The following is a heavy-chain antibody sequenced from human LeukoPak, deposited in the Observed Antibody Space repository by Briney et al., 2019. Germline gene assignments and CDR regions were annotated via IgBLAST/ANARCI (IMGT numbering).Heavy chain of an antibody. D-gene: IGHD4-17*01. Sequence: GGSLRLSCAASGFTFSNAWMSWVRQAPGKGLVWVGRIKSKTDGGTTDYAAPVKGRFTISRDDSKNTLYLQMNSLKTEDTAVYYCTTSSHYGDYYFDYWGQGTLVTVSS. V-gene: IGHV3-15*01. CDR3: TTSSHYGDYYFDY. CDR1: GFTFSNAW. CDR2: IKSKTDGGTT. J-gene: IGHJ4*02.